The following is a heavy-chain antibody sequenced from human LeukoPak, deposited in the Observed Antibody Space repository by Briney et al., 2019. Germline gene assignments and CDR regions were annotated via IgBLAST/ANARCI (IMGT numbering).Heavy chain of an antibody. CDR3: ATYPRAYNWFDP. CDR2: VYYTGST. V-gene: IGHV4-59*01. Sequence: SETLSLTCAVYGGSFSGYYWSWIRQSPGKGLEWIGYVYYTGSTNYNPSFNSRATISVDTSKNQFSLKLSSVTAADTAVYYCATYPRAYNWFDPWGQGTLVTVSS. J-gene: IGHJ5*02. CDR1: GGSFSGYY.